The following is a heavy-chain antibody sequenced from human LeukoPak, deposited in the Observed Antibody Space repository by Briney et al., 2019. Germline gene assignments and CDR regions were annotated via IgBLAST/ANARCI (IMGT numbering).Heavy chain of an antibody. D-gene: IGHD2-2*01. CDR3: ALRPYRSSTSCYPTENDY. J-gene: IGHJ4*02. CDR2: IYYSGST. V-gene: IGHV4-59*12. CDR1: GGSISSYY. Sequence: SETLSLTCTVSGGSISSYYWSWIRQPPGKGLEWIGYIYYSGSTNYNPSLKSRVTISVDTSKNQFSLKLSSVTAADTAVYYCALRPYRSSTSCYPTENDYWGQGTLVTVSS.